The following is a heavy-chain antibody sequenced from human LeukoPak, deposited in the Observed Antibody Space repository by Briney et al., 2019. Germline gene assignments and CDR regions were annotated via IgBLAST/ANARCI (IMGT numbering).Heavy chain of an antibody. CDR1: GYSFTSYW. V-gene: IGHV5-51*01. J-gene: IGHJ3*02. CDR3: ARLRYCSSTSCYRLDAFDI. CDR2: IYPGDSDT. Sequence: ESLKISCKGSGYSFTSYWIGWVRQMPGKGLEWMGIIYPGDSDTRYSPSFQGQVTISADKSISTAYLQWSSLKASDTAMYYCARLRYCSSTSCYRLDAFDIWGQGTMVTVSS. D-gene: IGHD2-2*01.